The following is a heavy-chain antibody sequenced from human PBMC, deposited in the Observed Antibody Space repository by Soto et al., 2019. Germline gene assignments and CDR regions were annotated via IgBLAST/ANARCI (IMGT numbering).Heavy chain of an antibody. Sequence: HLVESGGGLVQPGGSLRLSCAASGFTFSNYWMTWVRQAPGKGLEWVATIKGAGSKTSYWDSVRGRFTVSRDNAKHSLYLQMNRLTAEDTALYYCTRDVAPGSSGWYCAAFDISGQGTKVTVSS. V-gene: IGHV3-7*05. CDR2: IKGAGSKT. D-gene: IGHD6-13*01. CDR1: GFTFSNYW. CDR3: TRDVAPGSSGWYCAAFDI. J-gene: IGHJ3*02.